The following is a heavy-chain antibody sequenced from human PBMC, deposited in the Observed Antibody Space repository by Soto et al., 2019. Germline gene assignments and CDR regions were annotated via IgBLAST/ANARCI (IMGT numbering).Heavy chain of an antibody. V-gene: IGHV4-39*01. Sequence: QLQLQESGPGLVKPSETLSLTCTVSGGSISSSSYYWGWIRQPPGKGLEWIGSIYYSGSTYYNPSLKSRVTISVDTSKNQFSLKLSSVTAADTAVYYCARLPIPNVGLIDYWGQGTLVTVSS. CDR3: ARLPIPNVGLIDY. J-gene: IGHJ4*02. CDR1: GGSISSSSYY. D-gene: IGHD2-2*02. CDR2: IYYSGST.